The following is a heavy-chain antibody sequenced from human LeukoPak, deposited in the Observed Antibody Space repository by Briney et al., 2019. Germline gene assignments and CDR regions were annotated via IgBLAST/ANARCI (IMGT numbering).Heavy chain of an antibody. J-gene: IGHJ3*02. Sequence: ASVKVSCKASGYSFNSLGMNWVRQAPGQGLEWMGWINTHSGDPTYAQGFTGRFVFSLDPSVSTAYLQISNLKAEDTAIYYCAREILRFDTWGQGTMVTVSS. CDR2: INTHSGDP. CDR1: GYSFNSLG. V-gene: IGHV7-4-1*02. CDR3: AREILRFDT.